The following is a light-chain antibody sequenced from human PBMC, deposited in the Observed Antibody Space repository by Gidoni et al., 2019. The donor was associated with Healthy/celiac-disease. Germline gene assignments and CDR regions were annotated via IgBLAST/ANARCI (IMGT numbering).Light chain of an antibody. CDR2: GAS. Sequence: EIVITQPPATLSVSPGERATLSCRASQSVSSNLAWYQQKPGQAPRLLIYGASTRATGIPARFSGSGSGTEFTLTISSLQSEDFAVYYCQQYNNWPSYTFGQGTKLEIK. J-gene: IGKJ2*01. CDR1: QSVSSN. CDR3: QQYNNWPSYT. V-gene: IGKV3-15*01.